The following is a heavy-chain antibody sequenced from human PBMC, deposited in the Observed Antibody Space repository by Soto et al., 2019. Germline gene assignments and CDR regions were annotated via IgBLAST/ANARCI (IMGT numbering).Heavy chain of an antibody. Sequence: XESLKVSWKCSGNSFTSYWISLVLQMPGKGLEWMGRIDPSDSYTNYSPSFQGHVTISADKSISTAYLQWSSLKASDTAMYYCARLGGYSYGSNYYYYYGIEVWGQGTTVTVSS. D-gene: IGHD5-18*01. V-gene: IGHV5-10-1*01. J-gene: IGHJ6*02. CDR2: IDPSDSYT. CDR3: ARLGGYSYGSNYYYYYGIEV. CDR1: GNSFTSYW.